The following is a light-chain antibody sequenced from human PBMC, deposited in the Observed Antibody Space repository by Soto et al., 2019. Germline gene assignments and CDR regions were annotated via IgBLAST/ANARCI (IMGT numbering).Light chain of an antibody. Sequence: DIQLSQPPSSLSAFVGDRVTITCLASQSISRYLNWYQVKPAKTTKQLNYVASSVQSGVPSRFSGSESGTDFTLTITRLQPEDFATYYCQQSYTTPRTFGQGTKVDI. J-gene: IGKJ1*01. CDR1: QSISRY. CDR3: QQSYTTPRT. V-gene: IGKV1-39*01. CDR2: VAS.